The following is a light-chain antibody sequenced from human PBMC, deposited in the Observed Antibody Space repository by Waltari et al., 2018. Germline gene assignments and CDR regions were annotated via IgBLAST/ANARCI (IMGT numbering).Light chain of an antibody. CDR2: RNN. V-gene: IGLV1-47*01. Sequence: QSVLTQPPSVSGAPGQRVTISCTGSSSHIGAGYDVHWYQQLPGTAPKLLIYRNNQRPSGVPDRFSGSKSGTSASLAISGLRSEDEADYYCAAWDDSLSGQVFGGGTKLTVL. CDR3: AAWDDSLSGQV. J-gene: IGLJ3*02. CDR1: SSHIGAGYD.